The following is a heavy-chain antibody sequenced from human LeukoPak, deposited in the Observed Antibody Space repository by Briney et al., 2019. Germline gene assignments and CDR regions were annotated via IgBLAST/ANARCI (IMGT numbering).Heavy chain of an antibody. CDR3: AKAYPTGGFFDY. J-gene: IGHJ4*02. D-gene: IGHD4-17*01. CDR2: ITGGDSTT. V-gene: IGHV3-23*01. CDR1: GFTFSSFG. Sequence: GGSLRLSCAASGFTFSSFGMSWVRQAPGKGLEWVSAITGGDSTTYYADSVRGRFIISRDNSKNTLYLQMNSLRAEDTAVYYCAKAYPTGGFFDYWGQGTLVTVSS.